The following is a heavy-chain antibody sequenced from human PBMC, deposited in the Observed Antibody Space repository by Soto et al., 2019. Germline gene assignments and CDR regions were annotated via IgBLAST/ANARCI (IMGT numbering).Heavy chain of an antibody. D-gene: IGHD5-18*01. CDR2: IYYSGST. J-gene: IGHJ5*02. V-gene: IGHV4-59*01. CDR3: ARVRDLRGYSYGYWFDP. Sequence: SETLSLTCSVSGGSIISYYWSWIRQPPGKGLEWIGYIYYSGSTNYNPSLKSRVTISVDASKNQFSLKLSSVTAADTAVYYCARVRDLRGYSYGYWFDPWGQGTLVTVSS. CDR1: GGSIISYY.